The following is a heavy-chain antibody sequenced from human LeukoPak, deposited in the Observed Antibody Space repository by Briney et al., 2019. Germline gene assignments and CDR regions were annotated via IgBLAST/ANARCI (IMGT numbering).Heavy chain of an antibody. CDR1: RFTLSSYW. CDR3: AREGAGGSSWSKKNWFDP. Sequence: PGGSLRLSCAASRFTLSSYWMTWVRQAPGKGLEWVANIKPDGSLTYYADSVKGRFTISRDNAKNSLYLQMNSLRVEDTAVYYCAREGAGGSSWSKKNWFDPWGQGTLVTVSS. V-gene: IGHV3-7*01. J-gene: IGHJ5*02. CDR2: IKPDGSLT. D-gene: IGHD6-13*01.